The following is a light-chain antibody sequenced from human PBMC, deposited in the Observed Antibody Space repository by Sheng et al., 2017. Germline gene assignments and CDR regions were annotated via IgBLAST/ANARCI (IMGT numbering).Light chain of an antibody. CDR2: EAS. CDR1: QSISSW. CDR3: QQYNFYPLT. J-gene: IGKJ4*01. V-gene: IGKV1-5*03. Sequence: DIQMTQSPSTLSASVGDRVTITCRASQSISSWLAWYQQKPGKAPKLLIYEASNLENGVPSKFSGSGSGAEFTLTISSLQPDDFATYYCQQYNFYPLTFGGGTKLEI.